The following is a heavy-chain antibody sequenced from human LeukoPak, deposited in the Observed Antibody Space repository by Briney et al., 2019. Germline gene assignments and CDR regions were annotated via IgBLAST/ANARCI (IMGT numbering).Heavy chain of an antibody. CDR2: IIPIFGTA. CDR1: GGTFSNYA. J-gene: IGHJ3*02. V-gene: IGHV1-69*05. Sequence: SVKVSCKASGGTFSNYAISWVRQAPGQGLEWMGGIIPIFGTANYAQKFQCRVTITTDESTSTVYMEVSSVRFEDTAVYYCAKDRASSSWCRDAFDIWGQGTVVTVSS. D-gene: IGHD6-13*01. CDR3: AKDRASSSWCRDAFDI.